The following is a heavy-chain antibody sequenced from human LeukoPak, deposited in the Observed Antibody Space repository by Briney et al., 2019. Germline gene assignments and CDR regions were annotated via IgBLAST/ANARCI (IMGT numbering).Heavy chain of an antibody. D-gene: IGHD6-19*01. CDR2: INHSGST. Sequence: SETLSLTCAVYGGSFSGYYWSWIRQPPGKGLEWIGEINHSGSTNYNPSLKSRVTISVDTSKSQFSLKLSSVTAADTAVYYCARGDSSGWDFDYWGQGTLVTVSS. V-gene: IGHV4-34*01. CDR1: GGSFSGYY. J-gene: IGHJ4*02. CDR3: ARGDSSGWDFDY.